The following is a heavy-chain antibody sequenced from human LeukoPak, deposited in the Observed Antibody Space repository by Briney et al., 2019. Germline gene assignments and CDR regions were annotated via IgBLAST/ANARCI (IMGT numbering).Heavy chain of an antibody. CDR1: GFTFSNYA. V-gene: IGHV3-23*01. CDR2: ISGSGGST. J-gene: IGHJ3*02. Sequence: GGSLRLSCAASGFTFSNYAMSWVRQAPGKGLEWVSAISGSGGSTYYADSVKGRFTISRDNSENTLYLQMNSLRAEDTAVYYCAKALGIVGATTGAFDIWGQGTMVTVSS. CDR3: AKALGIVGATTGAFDI. D-gene: IGHD1-26*01.